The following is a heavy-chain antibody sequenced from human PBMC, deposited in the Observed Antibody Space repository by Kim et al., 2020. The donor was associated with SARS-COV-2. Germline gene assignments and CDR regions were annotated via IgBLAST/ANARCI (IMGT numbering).Heavy chain of an antibody. CDR3: ASTGNQLNSFHY. V-gene: IGHV4-30-4*01. CDR1: GGSISSGDHY. Sequence: SETLSLTCTVSGGSISSGDHYWSWIRQPPGQGLEWIGCIYYSGSTYYNPSLESRVTISVDTSKKQFSLQLNSVTAADAAVYYCASTGNQLNSFHYWGQGTLVTVSS. CDR2: IYYSGST. D-gene: IGHD2-2*01. J-gene: IGHJ4*02.